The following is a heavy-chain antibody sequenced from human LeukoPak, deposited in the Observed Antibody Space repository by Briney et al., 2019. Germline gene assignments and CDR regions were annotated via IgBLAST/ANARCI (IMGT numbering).Heavy chain of an antibody. CDR2: ISGYSGDT. V-gene: IGHV1-18*01. CDR1: GYTFTNYG. Sequence: ASVKVSCKASGYTFTNYGISWVRQAPGQGLEWVGWISGYSGDTNYAQRLQGRVTLTTDASTSTAYMEMRSLRSDDTAVYFCARDDYRMTWLTTIFPAFDPWGQGTLVTVSS. CDR3: ARDDYRMTWLTTIFPAFDP. D-gene: IGHD3-3*01. J-gene: IGHJ5*02.